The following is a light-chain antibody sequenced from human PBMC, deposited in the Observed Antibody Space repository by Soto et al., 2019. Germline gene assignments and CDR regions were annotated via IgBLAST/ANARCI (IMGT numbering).Light chain of an antibody. CDR2: AAS. Sequence: DIQMTQFPSSLSASVGDSVTITCRASQIIRTYLNWYQQTSGKAPKLRIYAASSLQSGVPSRFSGSGSGTDVTLTISSLQPEDVATYFCQQSYSTPWTFGQGTKVEIK. J-gene: IGKJ1*01. V-gene: IGKV1-39*01. CDR3: QQSYSTPWT. CDR1: QIIRTY.